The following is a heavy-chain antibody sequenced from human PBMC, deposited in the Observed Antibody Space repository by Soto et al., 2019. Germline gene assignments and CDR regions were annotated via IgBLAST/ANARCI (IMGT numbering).Heavy chain of an antibody. J-gene: IGHJ6*02. CDR3: ARDPPEGVGMDV. Sequence: SETLSLTCTVSGGSVSSGSYYWSWIRQPPGKGLEWIGYIYYSGSTNYNPSLKSRVTISVDTSKNQFSLKLSSVTAADTAVYYCARDPPEGVGMDVWGQGTTATVSS. D-gene: IGHD2-8*01. CDR2: IYYSGST. V-gene: IGHV4-61*01. CDR1: GGSVSSGSYY.